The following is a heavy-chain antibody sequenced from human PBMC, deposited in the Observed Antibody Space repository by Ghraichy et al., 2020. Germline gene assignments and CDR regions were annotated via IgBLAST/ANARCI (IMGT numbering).Heavy chain of an antibody. CDR3: AHTYSSSSHFYYYYMDV. V-gene: IGHV2-5*02. Sequence: SGPTLVKPTQTLTLTCTFSGFSLSTSGVGVGWIRQPPGKALEWLALIYWDDDKRYSPSLKSRLTITKDTSKNQVVLTMTNMDPVDTATYYCAHTYSSSSHFYYYYMDVWGKGTTVTVSS. CDR2: IYWDDDK. CDR1: GFSLSTSGVG. J-gene: IGHJ6*03. D-gene: IGHD6-6*01.